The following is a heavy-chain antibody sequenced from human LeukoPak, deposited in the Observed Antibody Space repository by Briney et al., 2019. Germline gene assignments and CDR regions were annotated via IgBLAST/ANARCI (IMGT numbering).Heavy chain of an antibody. D-gene: IGHD3-22*01. V-gene: IGHV4-61*02. Sequence: SQTLSLTCTVSGGSISSGSYYWSWIRQPAGKGLEWIGRIYTSGSTNYNPSLKSRVTISVDTSKNQFSLKLSSVTAADTAVYYCARDRGGYDSSGYYWVHRGQGTLVTVSS. CDR3: ARDRGGYDSSGYYWVH. CDR1: GGSISSGSYY. CDR2: IYTSGST. J-gene: IGHJ4*02.